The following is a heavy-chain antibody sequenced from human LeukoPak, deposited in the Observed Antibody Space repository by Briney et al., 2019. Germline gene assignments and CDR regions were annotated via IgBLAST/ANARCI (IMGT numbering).Heavy chain of an antibody. V-gene: IGHV4-59*12. CDR1: GGSISSYY. CDR2: IYYSGST. J-gene: IGHJ4*02. Sequence: PSETLSLTCTVSGGSISSYYWSWIRQPPGKGLEWIGYIYYSGSTNYNPSLKSRVTISVDTSKNQFSLKLNSVTPEDTAVYYCAREEDYVWTDWGQGILVTVSS. D-gene: IGHD3-16*01. CDR3: AREEDYVWTD.